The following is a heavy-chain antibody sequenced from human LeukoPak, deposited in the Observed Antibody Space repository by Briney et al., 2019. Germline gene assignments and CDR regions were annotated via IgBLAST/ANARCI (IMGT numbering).Heavy chain of an antibody. Sequence: GESLKISCKGSGYRFNAYWIAWVRQMPGKGLEWMGIIYPDDSDTTYSPSFQGQVTISADKSISTAYLQWSSLKASDTAMYYCARHPYSNHHADSWGQGTLVTVSS. CDR2: IYPDDSDT. J-gene: IGHJ4*02. CDR1: GYRFNAYW. CDR3: ARHPYSNHHADS. D-gene: IGHD4-11*01. V-gene: IGHV5-51*01.